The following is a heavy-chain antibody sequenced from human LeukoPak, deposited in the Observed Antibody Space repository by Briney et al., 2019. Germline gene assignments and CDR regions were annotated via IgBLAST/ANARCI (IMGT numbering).Heavy chain of an antibody. CDR1: GGTFSSYA. Sequence: ASVKVSCKASGGTFSSYAISWVRQAPGQGLEWMGRIIPIFGTANYAQKFQGRVTITTDESTSTAYMELSSLRSEDTAVYYCARDGVLSYYYYMDVWGKGPTVTVSS. CDR3: ARDGVLSYYYYMDV. V-gene: IGHV1-69*05. CDR2: IIPIFGTA. J-gene: IGHJ6*03. D-gene: IGHD6-13*01.